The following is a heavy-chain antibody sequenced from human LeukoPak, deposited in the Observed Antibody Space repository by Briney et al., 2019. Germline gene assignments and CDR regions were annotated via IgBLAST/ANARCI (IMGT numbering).Heavy chain of an antibody. CDR3: ARGLRNTDTFDI. Sequence: GGSLRLSCAASGFTFSNYIMNWVRQAPGKGLEWVSSIDSSSSHIYYSDSVKGRFTISRDNAKGSLDLQMNSLRAKDTAIYYCARGLRNTDTFDIWGQGTMVTVSS. CDR2: IDSSSSHI. CDR1: GFTFSNYI. V-gene: IGHV3-21*01. J-gene: IGHJ3*02.